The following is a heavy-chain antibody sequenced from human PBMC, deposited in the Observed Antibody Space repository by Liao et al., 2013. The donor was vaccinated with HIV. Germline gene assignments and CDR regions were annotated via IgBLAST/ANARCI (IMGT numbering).Heavy chain of an antibody. CDR2: IYTSGST. J-gene: IGHJ3*02. CDR3: AILALRDAFDI. D-gene: IGHD4-17*01. V-gene: IGHV4-4*07. Sequence: QVQLQESGPGLVKPSETLSLTCTVSGGSISSYYWSWIRQPAGKGLEWIGRIYTSGSTNYNPSLKRRVTISLDTSKNQVSLKVTSVTAADTAVYYCAILALRDAFDIWGQGTMVTVSS. CDR1: GGSISSYY.